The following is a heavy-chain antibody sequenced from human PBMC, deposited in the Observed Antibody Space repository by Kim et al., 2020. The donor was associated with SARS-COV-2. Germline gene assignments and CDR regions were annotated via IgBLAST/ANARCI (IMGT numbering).Heavy chain of an antibody. CDR1: GGSISSYY. CDR2: IYYSGST. CDR3: ARERADYDSSGFYYYYGMDV. V-gene: IGHV4-59*01. D-gene: IGHD3-22*01. J-gene: IGHJ6*02. Sequence: SETLSLTCTVSGGSISSYYWSWIRQPPGKGLEWIGYIYYSGSTNYNPSLKSRVTISVDTSKNQSSLKLSSVTAADTAVYYCARERADYDSSGFYYYYGMDVWGQGTTVTVSS.